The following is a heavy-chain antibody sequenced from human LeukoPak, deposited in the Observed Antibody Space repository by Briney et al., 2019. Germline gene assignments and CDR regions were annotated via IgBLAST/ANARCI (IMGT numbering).Heavy chain of an antibody. D-gene: IGHD3-10*01. CDR1: GFTFSDYW. CDR2: INTDGSIT. CDR3: ASPSGVY. J-gene: IGHJ4*02. Sequence: GGSLRLSCAASGFTFSDYWIHWVRQAPGKGLVWVSRINTDGSITNYADSVKGRFSISRDNAKNTLYLQMSSLRAEDTAVYYCASPSGVYWGQGTLVTVSS. V-gene: IGHV3-74*01.